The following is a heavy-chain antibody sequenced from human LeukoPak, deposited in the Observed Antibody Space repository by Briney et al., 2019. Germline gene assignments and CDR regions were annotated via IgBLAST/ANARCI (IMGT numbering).Heavy chain of an antibody. CDR3: ARDDRAVAGFYYCYY. V-gene: IGHV3-30*04. CDR1: GFTFSSYA. D-gene: IGHD6-19*01. CDR2: ISYDGSNK. Sequence: GRSLRLSCAASGFTFSSYAMHWVRQAPGKGLEWVAIISYDGSNKYYADSMKGRFTISRDNSKNTLYLQMDSLRTEDTALYYCARDDRAVAGFYYCYYWGQGTLVTVSS. J-gene: IGHJ4*02.